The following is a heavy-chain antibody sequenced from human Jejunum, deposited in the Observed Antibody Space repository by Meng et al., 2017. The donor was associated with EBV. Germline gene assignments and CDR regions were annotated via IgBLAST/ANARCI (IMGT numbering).Heavy chain of an antibody. CDR1: GITFNSYS. Sequence: EVQLVESGGGRVKPGGSLRLSCAASGITFNSYSMTWVRQAPGKGLEWVSFISTGSDYIYYADSVKGRFTISRDNAKNLLYLQMNSLRAEDTAVYYCAVSSSSAPYWGQGTLVTVSS. CDR2: ISTGSDYI. V-gene: IGHV3-21*06. CDR3: AVSSSSAPY. D-gene: IGHD2-2*01. J-gene: IGHJ4*02.